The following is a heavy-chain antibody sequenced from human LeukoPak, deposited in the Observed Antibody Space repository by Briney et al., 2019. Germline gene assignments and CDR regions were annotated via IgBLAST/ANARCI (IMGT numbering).Heavy chain of an antibody. CDR1: GYTFTSYD. CDR3: ARVRYYDSSGYYLHAVDY. CDR2: MNPNSGNT. V-gene: IGHV1-8*01. Sequence: ASVKVSCKASGYTFTSYDINWVRQATGQGLEWMGWMNPNSGNTGYAQKFQGRVTMTRNTSISTAYMELSGLRSEDTAVYYCARVRYYDSSGYYLHAVDYWGQGTLVTVSS. D-gene: IGHD3-22*01. J-gene: IGHJ4*02.